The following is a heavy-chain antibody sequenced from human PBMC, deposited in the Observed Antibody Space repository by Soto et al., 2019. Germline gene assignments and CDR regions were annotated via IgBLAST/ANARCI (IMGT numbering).Heavy chain of an antibody. CDR1: GYSFTSYW. J-gene: IGHJ5*02. D-gene: IGHD3-22*01. Sequence: GESLKISCKGSGYSFTSYWISWVRQMPEKGLEWMGRIDPSDSYTNYSPSFQGHVTISADKSISTAYLQWSSLKASATAMYYCARLVRYDSSGYPVGPWGQGTLVTVSS. CDR3: ARLVRYDSSGYPVGP. V-gene: IGHV5-10-1*01. CDR2: IDPSDSYT.